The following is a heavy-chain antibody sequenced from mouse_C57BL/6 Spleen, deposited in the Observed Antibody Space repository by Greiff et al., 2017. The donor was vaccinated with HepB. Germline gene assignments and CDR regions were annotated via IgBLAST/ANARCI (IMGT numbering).Heavy chain of an antibody. Sequence: EVQLQQSGPELVKPGASVKMSCKASGYTFTDYNMHWVKQSHGKSLEWIGYINPNNGGTSYNQKFKGKATLTVNKSSSTAYMELRSLTSEDSAVYDCARSTPIATVVAYYLDYWGQGTTLTVSS. D-gene: IGHD1-1*01. J-gene: IGHJ2*01. V-gene: IGHV1-22*01. CDR1: GYTFTDYN. CDR3: ARSTPIATVVAYYLDY. CDR2: INPNNGGT.